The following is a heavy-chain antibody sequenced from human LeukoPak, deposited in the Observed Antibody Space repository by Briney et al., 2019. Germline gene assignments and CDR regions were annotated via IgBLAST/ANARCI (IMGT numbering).Heavy chain of an antibody. CDR2: ISYDGSNK. Sequence: GGSLRLSCAASGFTFSSYGMHWVRQAPGKGLEWVAVISYDGSNKYYADSVKGRFTISRDNSKNTLYLQMNSLRAEDTAVYYCAKDTPDSSAYYLENWGQGTLVTVSS. J-gene: IGHJ4*02. V-gene: IGHV3-30*18. CDR1: GFTFSSYG. CDR3: AKDTPDSSAYYLEN. D-gene: IGHD3-22*01.